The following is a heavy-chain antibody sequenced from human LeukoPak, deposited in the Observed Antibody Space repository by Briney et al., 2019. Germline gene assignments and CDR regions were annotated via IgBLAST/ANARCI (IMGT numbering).Heavy chain of an antibody. CDR3: ARDLILDYGDYVMPDY. CDR1: GYTLTELS. D-gene: IGHD4-17*01. V-gene: IGHV1-24*01. Sequence: ASVKVSCKVSGYTLTELSMHWVRQAPGKGLEWMGGFDPEDGETIYAQKLQGRVTMTTDTSTSTAYMELRSLRSDDTAVYYCARDLILDYGDYVMPDYWGQGTLVTVSS. J-gene: IGHJ4*02. CDR2: FDPEDGET.